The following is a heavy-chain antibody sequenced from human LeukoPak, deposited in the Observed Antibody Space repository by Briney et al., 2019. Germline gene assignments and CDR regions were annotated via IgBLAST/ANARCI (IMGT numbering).Heavy chain of an antibody. J-gene: IGHJ4*02. CDR3: ARGYCSGGSCNWGQFDS. CDR1: GFIFSTHA. V-gene: IGHV3-23*01. CDR2: VSSGGGTT. Sequence: GGSLRLSCAASGFIFSTHAMSWVRLAPGRGLEWVSVVSSGGGTTYYADFVKGRFTISRNNSMSTLSLQMRSLGVEDTAMYYCARGYCSGGSCNWGQFDSWGQGILVTVFS. D-gene: IGHD2-15*01.